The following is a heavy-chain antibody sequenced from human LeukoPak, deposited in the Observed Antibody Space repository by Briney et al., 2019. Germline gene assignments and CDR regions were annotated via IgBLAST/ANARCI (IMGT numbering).Heavy chain of an antibody. J-gene: IGHJ4*02. V-gene: IGHV3-11*04. CDR2: ISSSGSTI. CDR3: ARSSNYYGSGSYYGVAGGFDY. CDR1: GFTFSDYY. D-gene: IGHD3-10*01. Sequence: GGSLRLSCAASGFTFSDYYMSWIRQAPGKGLEWVSYISSSGSTIYYADSVKGRFTISRDNAKNSLYLQMNSLRAEDTAVYYCARSSNYYGSGSYYGVAGGFDYWGLGTLVTASS.